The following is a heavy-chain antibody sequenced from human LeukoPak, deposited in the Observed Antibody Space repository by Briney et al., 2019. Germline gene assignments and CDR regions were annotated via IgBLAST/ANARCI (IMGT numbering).Heavy chain of an antibody. D-gene: IGHD3-10*01. CDR3: ARDRRGVNYFDY. J-gene: IGHJ4*02. CDR1: GFTFSNYA. CDR2: MSYDGSNK. Sequence: PGRSLRLSCAASGFTFSNYAMYWVRQAPGKGLEWVAVMSYDGSNKYYADSVKGRFTISRDNSKNTLYLQMNSLRAEDTAVYYCARDRRGVNYFDYWGQGTLVTVSS. V-gene: IGHV3-30-3*01.